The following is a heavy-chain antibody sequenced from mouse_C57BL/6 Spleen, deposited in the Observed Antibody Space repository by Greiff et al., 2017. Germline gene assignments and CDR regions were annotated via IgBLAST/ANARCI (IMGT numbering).Heavy chain of an antibody. J-gene: IGHJ3*01. CDR1: GFTFSDYG. Sequence: VQLQQSGGGLVKPGGSLKLSCAASGFTFSDYGMHWVRQAPEKGLEWVAYISSGSSTIYYADTVKGRFTISRDNAKNTLFLQMTSLRSEDTAMYYCARDDYDGASWFAYWGQGTLVTVSA. CDR3: ARDDYDGASWFAY. V-gene: IGHV5-17*01. D-gene: IGHD2-4*01. CDR2: ISSGSSTI.